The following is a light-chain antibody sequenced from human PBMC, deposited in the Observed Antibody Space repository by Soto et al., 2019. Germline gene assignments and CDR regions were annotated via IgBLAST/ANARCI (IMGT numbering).Light chain of an antibody. Sequence: QAVVTQPPSASGTPGQRVTISCAGSSSNIGGNAVNWYQQLPGTTPKLLIYRKNQRPSGVPDRFSGSKSGTSASLAISGLQSEDEADYYCAACDDSLSGYVFGTGTKAHRP. J-gene: IGLJ1*01. CDR1: SSNIGGNA. CDR2: RKN. V-gene: IGLV1-44*01. CDR3: AACDDSLSGYV.